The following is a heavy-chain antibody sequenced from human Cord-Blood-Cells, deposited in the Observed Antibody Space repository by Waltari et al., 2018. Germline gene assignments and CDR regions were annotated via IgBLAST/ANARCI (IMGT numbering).Heavy chain of an antibody. CDR3: AIVVLVVAATYYYDSSGYYYFDY. CDR2: INHSGST. CDR1: GGSFSGYY. V-gene: IGHV4-34*01. J-gene: IGHJ4*02. Sequence: QVQLQQWGAGLLKPSETLSLTCAVYGGSFSGYYWSWIRQPPGKGLEWIGEINHSGSTNYNPSLKSRVTISVDTSKNQFSLKLSSVTAADTAVYYCAIVVLVVAATYYYDSSGYYYFDYWGQGTLVTVSS. D-gene: IGHD3-22*01.